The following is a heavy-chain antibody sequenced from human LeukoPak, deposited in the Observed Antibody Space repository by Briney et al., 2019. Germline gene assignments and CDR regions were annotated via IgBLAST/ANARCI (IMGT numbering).Heavy chain of an antibody. Sequence: GGTLRLSCAASGFSFNTYGMSWVRQAPGKGLEWVSSISISSNYKYYPDSLKGRFTISRDNAKNSLYLQMNSLRKEDTALYYCARDLMMEGRYFYHYMDVWGKGTTVTVSS. D-gene: IGHD2-8*01. CDR3: ARDLMMEGRYFYHYMDV. CDR1: GFSFNTYG. CDR2: ISISSNYK. V-gene: IGHV3-21*04. J-gene: IGHJ6*03.